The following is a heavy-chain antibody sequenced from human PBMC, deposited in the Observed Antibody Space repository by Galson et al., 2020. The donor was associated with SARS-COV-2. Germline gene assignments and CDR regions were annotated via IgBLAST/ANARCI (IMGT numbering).Heavy chain of an antibody. D-gene: IGHD3-10*01. J-gene: IGHJ6*02. V-gene: IGHV4-59*13. CDR2: IYYSGST. CDR1: GGSISSYY. CDR3: ASVQGSVTLYGMDV. Sequence: SETLSLTCTVSGGSISSYYWSWIRQPPGKGLEWIGYIYYSGSTNYNPSLKSRVTISVDTSKNQFSLKLSSVTAADTAVYYCASVQGSVTLYGMDVWGQVTTVTVSS.